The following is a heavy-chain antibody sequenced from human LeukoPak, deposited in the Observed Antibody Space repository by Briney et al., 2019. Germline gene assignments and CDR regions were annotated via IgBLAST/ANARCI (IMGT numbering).Heavy chain of an antibody. CDR2: ISSDVTYT. V-gene: IGHV3-74*01. J-gene: IGHJ6*02. Sequence: GGSLRLPCAASGFTFSSHLMHWVRQAPGKGLVWVSRISSDVTYTNYADSVRGRFTISRDNAKNTLYLQMNSLRAEDTAVYYCARMGYSYGYGRYYYYGMDVWGQGTTVTVSS. CDR3: ARMGYSYGYGRYYYYGMDV. D-gene: IGHD5-18*01. CDR1: GFTFSSHL.